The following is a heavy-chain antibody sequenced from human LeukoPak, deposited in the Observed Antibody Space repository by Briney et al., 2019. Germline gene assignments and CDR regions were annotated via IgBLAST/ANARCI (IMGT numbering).Heavy chain of an antibody. CDR1: GFTFSSYG. CDR2: ISGSGGST. D-gene: IGHD3-16*02. V-gene: IGHV3-23*01. J-gene: IGHJ2*01. Sequence: GGSLRLSCAASGFTFSSYGMSWVRQAPGKGLEWVSAISGSGGSTYYADSVKGRFTISRDNSKNTLYLQMNSLRAEDTAVYFCAREEHYRRYFALWGPGTLVTVSS. CDR3: AREEHYRRYFAL.